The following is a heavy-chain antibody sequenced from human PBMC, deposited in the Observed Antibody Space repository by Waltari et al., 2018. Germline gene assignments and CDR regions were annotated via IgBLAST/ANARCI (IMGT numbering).Heavy chain of an antibody. V-gene: IGHV3-30-3*01. CDR3: ARDTVDSGYVGFYFDY. CDR1: GFTFGSYA. CDR2: ISFDGSNK. D-gene: IGHD5-12*01. Sequence: QVQRVGSGGGVVQPGRSLRLSWAAAGFTFGSYAMHWVRQAPGKGLEWVAVISFDGSNKYYADSVKGRFTISRDNSKNTLYLQMNSLRAEDTAVYYCARDTVDSGYVGFYFDYWGQGTLVTVSS. J-gene: IGHJ4*02.